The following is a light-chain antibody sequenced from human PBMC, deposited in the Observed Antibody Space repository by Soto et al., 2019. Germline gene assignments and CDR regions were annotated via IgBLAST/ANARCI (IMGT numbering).Light chain of an antibody. J-gene: IGKJ4*01. V-gene: IGKV3-20*01. CDR2: DAS. Sequence: EIVLTQSPGTLSLSAGERATLSCRASQSVTSRNLAWYQQKPGQAPRLLIFDASRRATGAPDRFSGSGSGTEFALPISRLEPEDFAVYYFQHYGNSPPVTFGGGTKVEIK. CDR1: QSVTSRN. CDR3: QHYGNSPPVT.